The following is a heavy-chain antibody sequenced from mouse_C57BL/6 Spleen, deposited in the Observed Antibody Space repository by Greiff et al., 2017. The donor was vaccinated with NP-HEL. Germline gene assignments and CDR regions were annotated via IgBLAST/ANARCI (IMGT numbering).Heavy chain of an antibody. Sequence: EVKLVESGGGLVKPGGSLKLSCAASGFTFSDYGMHWVRQAPEKGLEWVAYISSGSSTIYYADTVKGRFTISRDNAKNTLFLQMTSLRSEDTAMYYCAKDDYSNSHWYFDVWGTGTTVTVSS. CDR1: GFTFSDYG. CDR3: AKDDYSNSHWYFDV. D-gene: IGHD2-5*01. V-gene: IGHV5-17*01. CDR2: ISSGSSTI. J-gene: IGHJ1*03.